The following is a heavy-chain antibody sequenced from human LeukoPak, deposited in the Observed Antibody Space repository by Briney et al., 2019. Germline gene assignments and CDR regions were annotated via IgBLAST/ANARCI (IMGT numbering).Heavy chain of an antibody. CDR3: ARGLGSYDSSGYYYVAFDI. Sequence: PGGSLRLSCAASGFTFFSYTMNWVRQAPGKGLEWVSSISSSSSYIYYADSVKGRFTISRDNAKNSLYLQMNSLRAEDTAVYYCARGLGSYDSSGYYYVAFDIWGQGTMVTVSS. D-gene: IGHD3-22*01. CDR1: GFTFFSYT. V-gene: IGHV3-21*01. CDR2: ISSSSSYI. J-gene: IGHJ3*02.